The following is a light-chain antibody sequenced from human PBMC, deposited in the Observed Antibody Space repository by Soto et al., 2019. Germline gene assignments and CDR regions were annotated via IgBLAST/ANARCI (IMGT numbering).Light chain of an antibody. CDR1: QFINSY. V-gene: IGKV1-39*01. J-gene: IGKJ4*01. CDR3: HQSYSTPLS. Sequence: DIQMTQSPSSLSASVGDRVTITCRASQFINSYLNWYQQKPGKAPKLLIYAASSLQSGVPSRFSGSGSETDFTLTISSLQPEDFATYDCHQSYSTPLSCGGGTKVELK. CDR2: AAS.